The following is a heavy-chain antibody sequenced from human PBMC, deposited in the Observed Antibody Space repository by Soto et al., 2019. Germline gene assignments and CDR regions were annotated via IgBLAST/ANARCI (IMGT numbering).Heavy chain of an antibody. CDR1: GFTFSSYD. CDR3: ACLLNSSGWSDAFDI. Sequence: EVQLVESGGGLVQPGGSLRLSCAASGFTFSSYDMHWVRQATGKGLEWVSAIGTAGDTYYPGSVKGRFTISRENAKNSLYLQMNSLRAGDTAVYYCACLLNSSGWSDAFDIWGQGTMVTVSS. V-gene: IGHV3-13*01. J-gene: IGHJ3*02. D-gene: IGHD6-19*01. CDR2: IGTAGDT.